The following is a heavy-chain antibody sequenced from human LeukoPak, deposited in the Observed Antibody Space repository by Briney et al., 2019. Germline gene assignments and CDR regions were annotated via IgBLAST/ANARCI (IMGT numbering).Heavy chain of an antibody. Sequence: GESLKISCKGSGYSFTSYWIGWVRQMPGKGLEWMGIIYPGDSDTRYSPSFQGQVTISADKSISTAYLQWSSLKASDTAMYYCGRLGSYYDILTGQGDYFDYWGQGTLVTVSS. CDR3: GRLGSYYDILTGQGDYFDY. V-gene: IGHV5-51*01. CDR2: IYPGDSDT. J-gene: IGHJ4*02. D-gene: IGHD3-9*01. CDR1: GYSFTSYW.